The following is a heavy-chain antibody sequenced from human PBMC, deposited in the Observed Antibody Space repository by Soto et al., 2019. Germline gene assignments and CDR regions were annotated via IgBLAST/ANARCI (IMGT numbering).Heavy chain of an antibody. V-gene: IGHV3-23*01. J-gene: IGHJ4*02. CDR2: ISGRGGST. D-gene: IGHD6-13*01. CDR3: ARGFSAGKGSPPHL. CDR1: GFTFSSFA. Sequence: EMQLLESGGGLVQPGGSLSLSCAASGFTFSSFAMSWVRQAPGKGLDWGSAISGRGGSTYSADSVKGRFTTARDNSKNSLYLQMSNLRAEDTAVYYCARGFSAGKGSPPHLWGQGSLVSVSS.